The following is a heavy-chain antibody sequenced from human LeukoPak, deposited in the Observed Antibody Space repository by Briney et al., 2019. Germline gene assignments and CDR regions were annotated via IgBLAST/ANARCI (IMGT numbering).Heavy chain of an antibody. J-gene: IGHJ5*02. CDR3: ARENNWFDP. CDR1: GYTFISYT. CDR2: INAGNGNT. Sequence: WASVKVSCKASGYTFISYTLHWARQAPGQRLEWMGWINAGNGNTNYAQKLQGRVTMTTDTSTSTAYMELRSLRSDDTAVYYCARENNWFDPWGQGTLVTVSS. V-gene: IGHV1-3*01.